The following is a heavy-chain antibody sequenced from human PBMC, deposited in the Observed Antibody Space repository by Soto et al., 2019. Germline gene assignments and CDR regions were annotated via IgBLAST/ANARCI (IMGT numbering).Heavy chain of an antibody. CDR1: GFSLSTARMS. CDR2: IFSNDEK. J-gene: IGHJ3*02. CDR3: ARNWATSAARSAFDI. Sequence: QVTLKESGPVLVKPTDTLTLTCTVSGFSLSTARMSVSWIRQPPGQALEWLAHIFSNDEKSYSTSLKSMLTSSKDTSKSQVVLTMTNGDPVDTATYYCARNWATSAARSAFDIWGQGTMVTVSS. D-gene: IGHD6-6*01. V-gene: IGHV2-26*01.